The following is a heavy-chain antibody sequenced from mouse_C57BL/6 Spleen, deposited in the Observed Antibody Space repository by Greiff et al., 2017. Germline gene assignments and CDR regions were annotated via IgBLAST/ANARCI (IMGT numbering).Heavy chain of an antibody. Sequence: EVKLQESGPGLVKPSQSLSFTCSVTGYSIPSGYYWNWIRQFPGNKLEWMGYISYDGSNNYNPSLKNRISITRDTSKNQFFLKLNSVTTEDTATYYCAREGTFYAMDYWGQGTSVTVSS. J-gene: IGHJ4*01. D-gene: IGHD3-3*01. V-gene: IGHV3-6*01. CDR3: AREGTFYAMDY. CDR1: GYSIPSGYY. CDR2: ISYDGSN.